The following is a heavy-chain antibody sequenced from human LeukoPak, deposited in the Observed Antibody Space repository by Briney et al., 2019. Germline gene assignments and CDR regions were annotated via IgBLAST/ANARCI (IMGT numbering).Heavy chain of an antibody. CDR2: IYYSGST. Sequence: MPSETLSLTCTVSGGSISSSSYYWGWIRQPPGKGLEWIGSIYYSGSTYYNPSLKSRVTISVDTSKNQFSLKLSSVTAADTAVYYCARDTRITYGSGKPYNWFDPWGQGTLVTVSS. J-gene: IGHJ5*02. D-gene: IGHD3-10*01. V-gene: IGHV4-39*07. CDR3: ARDTRITYGSGKPYNWFDP. CDR1: GGSISSSSYY.